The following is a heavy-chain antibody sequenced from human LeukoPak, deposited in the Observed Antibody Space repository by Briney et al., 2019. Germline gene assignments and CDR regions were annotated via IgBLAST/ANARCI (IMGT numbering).Heavy chain of an antibody. CDR3: ARPAVAGLRAVGYDY. CDR2: ISSDGSII. D-gene: IGHD6-19*01. J-gene: IGHJ4*02. V-gene: IGHV3-74*01. CDR1: GFSFSSYW. Sequence: GGSLRLSCAASGFSFSSYWMHWVRQAPGKGLVWVSRISSDGSIINYADSVKGRFTISRDNAKNTLYLQMNSLRVEDTAVYYCARPAVAGLRAVGYDYWGQGTLVTVSS.